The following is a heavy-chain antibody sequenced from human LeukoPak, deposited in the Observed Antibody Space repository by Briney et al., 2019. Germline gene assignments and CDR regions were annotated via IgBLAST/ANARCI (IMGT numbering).Heavy chain of an antibody. D-gene: IGHD2-15*01. CDR1: GFTFTSYA. CDR3: ARGVASFDY. CDR2: ISSSSSYI. Sequence: GGSLRLSCAASGFTFTSYAMSWIRQAPGKGLEWVSSISSSSSYIYYADSVKGRFTISRDNAKNSLYLQMNSLRAEDTAVYYCARGVASFDYWGQGTLVTVSS. J-gene: IGHJ4*02. V-gene: IGHV3-21*01.